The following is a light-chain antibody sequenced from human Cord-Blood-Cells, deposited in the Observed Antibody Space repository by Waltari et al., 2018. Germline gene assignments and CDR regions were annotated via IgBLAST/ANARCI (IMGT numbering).Light chain of an antibody. CDR1: SSAVGSCNL. CDR3: CAYAGSSTLV. CDR2: EGS. Sequence: SALTQPASVSGPPGQSITISCTGTSSAVGSCNLVSWYQQHPGKAPKLMIYEGSKRPSGVSNRFSGSKSGNTASLTISGLQAEDEADYYCCAYAGSSTLVFGGGTKLTVL. J-gene: IGLJ2*01. V-gene: IGLV2-23*01.